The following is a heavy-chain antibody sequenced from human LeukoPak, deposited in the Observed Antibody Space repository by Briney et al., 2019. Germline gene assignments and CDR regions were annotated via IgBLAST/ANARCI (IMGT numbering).Heavy chain of an antibody. CDR1: GFTFSNAW. Sequence: GGSLRLSCAAPGFTFSNAWMSWVRQAPGKGLEWVGRIKSKTDGGTTDYAAPVKGRFTISRDDSKNTLYLQMNSLKTEDTAVYYCTTGRGYYYDSSGYYLPWFDYWGQGTLVTVSS. CDR2: IKSKTDGGTT. J-gene: IGHJ4*02. D-gene: IGHD3-22*01. V-gene: IGHV3-15*01. CDR3: TTGRGYYYDSSGYYLPWFDY.